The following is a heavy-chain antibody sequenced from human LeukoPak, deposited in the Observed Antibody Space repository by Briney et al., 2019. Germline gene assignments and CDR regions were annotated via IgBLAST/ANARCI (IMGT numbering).Heavy chain of an antibody. CDR2: TNTDGTTT. D-gene: IGHD3/OR15-3a*01. CDR1: GFTFSTSW. V-gene: IGHV3-74*01. CDR3: ARDLTGLFDP. Sequence: GGSLRLSCAASGFTFSTSWMHWVRQAPGKGLVWVSRTNTDGTTTTYADSVKDRFIISRDNAKNTLFLQMNSLRVEDTAVHYCARDLTGLFDPWGRGTLVSVSS. J-gene: IGHJ5*02.